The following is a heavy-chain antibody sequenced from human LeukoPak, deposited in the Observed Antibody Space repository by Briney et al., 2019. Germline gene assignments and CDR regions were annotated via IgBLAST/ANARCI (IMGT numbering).Heavy chain of an antibody. CDR1: GYSISSGYY. CDR2: IYHSGST. Sequence: KSSETLSLTCTVSGYSISSGYYWGWIRQPPGKGLEWIGSIYHSGSTYYNPSLKSRVTISRDTSKNQFSLKLSSVTAADSAVYYCGRYRGNERGIDYWGQGTPVTVSS. V-gene: IGHV4-38-2*02. D-gene: IGHD5-12*01. CDR3: GRYRGNERGIDY. J-gene: IGHJ4*02.